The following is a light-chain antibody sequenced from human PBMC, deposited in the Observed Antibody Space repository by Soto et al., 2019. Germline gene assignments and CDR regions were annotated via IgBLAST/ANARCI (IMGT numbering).Light chain of an antibody. V-gene: IGKV3-20*01. J-gene: IGKJ5*01. CDR3: QQYGSSPIT. CDR1: QSVISPY. Sequence: EIVLTQSRFTVCLSPVGIATLSRTDSQSVISPYLAWYQQKPGQAPRLLIYGASSRATGIPDRFSGSGSGTDFTLTISRLEPEDFAVYYCQQYGSSPITFGQGTRLEIK. CDR2: GAS.